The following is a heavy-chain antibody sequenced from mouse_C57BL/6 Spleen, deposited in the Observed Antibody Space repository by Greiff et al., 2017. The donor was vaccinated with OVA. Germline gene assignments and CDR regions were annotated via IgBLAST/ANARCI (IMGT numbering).Heavy chain of an antibody. V-gene: IGHV5-6*01. J-gene: IGHJ3*01. Sequence: EVQLQQSGGDLVKPGGSLKLSCAASGFTFSSYGMSWVRQTPDKRLEWVATISSGGSYTYYPDSVKGRFTISRDNAKNTLYLQMSSLKSEETAMYYCAREYYPFAYWGQGTLVTVSA. CDR2: ISSGGSYT. D-gene: IGHD1-1*01. CDR3: AREYYPFAY. CDR1: GFTFSSYG.